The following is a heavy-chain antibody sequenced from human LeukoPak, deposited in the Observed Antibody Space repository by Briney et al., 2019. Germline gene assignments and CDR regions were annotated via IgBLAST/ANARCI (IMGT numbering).Heavy chain of an antibody. J-gene: IGHJ6*02. V-gene: IGHV1-69*04. CDR1: GGTFSSYA. Sequence: RASVKVSCKASGGTFSSYAISWVRQAPGQGLEWMGRIIPILGIANYAQKFQGRVTITADKSTSTAYMELSSLRSEDTAVYYCAREESLDYYYYYGMDVWGQGTMVTVSS. D-gene: IGHD3-3*02. CDR2: IIPILGIA. CDR3: AREESLDYYYYYGMDV.